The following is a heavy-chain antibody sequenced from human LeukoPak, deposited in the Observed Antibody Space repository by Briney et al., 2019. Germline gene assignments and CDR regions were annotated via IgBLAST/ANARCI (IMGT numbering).Heavy chain of an antibody. J-gene: IGHJ6*03. V-gene: IGHV3-48*03. D-gene: IGHD1-26*01. CDR3: ARVGLAPYYYYMDV. CDR1: GFSISSYE. CDR2: ISSSGSTI. Sequence: GSLRLSCAASGFSISSYEMSWVRQAPGKGLEWVSYISSSGSTIYYADSVKGRFTISRDNAKNSLYLRMNSLRAEDTAVYYCARVGLAPYYYYMDVWGKGTTVTVSS.